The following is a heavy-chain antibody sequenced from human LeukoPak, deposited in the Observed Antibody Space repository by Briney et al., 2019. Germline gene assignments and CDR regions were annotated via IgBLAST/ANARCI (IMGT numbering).Heavy chain of an antibody. CDR3: ARQGGSYVGFKN. J-gene: IGHJ4*02. CDR2: INHSGST. Sequence: SETLSLTCAVYGGSFSGYYWSWIRQPPGKGLEWIGEINHSGSTNYNPSLKSRVTISVDTSKNQFSLKLSSVTAADTAVYYCARQGGSYVGFKNWGQGTLVTVSS. D-gene: IGHD1-26*01. CDR1: GGSFSGYY. V-gene: IGHV4-34*01.